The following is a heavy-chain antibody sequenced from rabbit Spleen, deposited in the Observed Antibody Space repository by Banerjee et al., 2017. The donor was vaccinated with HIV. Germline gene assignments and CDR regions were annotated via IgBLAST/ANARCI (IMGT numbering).Heavy chain of an antibody. CDR3: ARDTSSSFSSYGMDL. J-gene: IGHJ6*01. CDR1: GIDFSSYYD. CDR2: IDAGSSDFT. V-gene: IGHV1S45*01. Sequence: QEQLVESGGGLVQPGASLTLTCTASGIDFSSYYDMCWVRQAPGKGLELIACIDAGSSDFTYFASWAKGRFTISKTSSTTVTLQMTSLTAADTATYFCARDTSSSFSSYGMDLWGQGTLVTVS. D-gene: IGHD1-1*01.